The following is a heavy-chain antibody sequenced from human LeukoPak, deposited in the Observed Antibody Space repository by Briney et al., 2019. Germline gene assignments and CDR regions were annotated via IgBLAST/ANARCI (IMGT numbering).Heavy chain of an antibody. CDR1: GFTFSSYE. Sequence: GGSLRLSCAASGFTFSSYEMNWVRQAPGKGLEWLSYISSSGSTRYYADSVKGRFTISRDNAKNSLYLQMNSLRAEDTAIYYCARDATFDYWGQGTLVTVSS. V-gene: IGHV3-48*03. J-gene: IGHJ4*02. CDR2: ISSSGSTR. CDR3: ARDATFDY. D-gene: IGHD5-24*01.